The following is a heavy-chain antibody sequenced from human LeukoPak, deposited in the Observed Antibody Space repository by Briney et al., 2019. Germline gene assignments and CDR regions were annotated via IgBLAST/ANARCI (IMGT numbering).Heavy chain of an antibody. CDR3: ARGAPTTPIGACRFDY. D-gene: IGHD5-12*01. CDR1: GYSLTNYY. V-gene: IGHV1-46*01. Sequence: ASVKVSCKAFGYSLTNYYVHWVRQAPGQGLEWMGEINPSGGSTSYAQKFQGRITVTRDTYTNTVYMDLSSLRSEDTATYYCARGAPTTPIGACRFDYWGQGSLLTVAS. CDR2: INPSGGST. J-gene: IGHJ4*02.